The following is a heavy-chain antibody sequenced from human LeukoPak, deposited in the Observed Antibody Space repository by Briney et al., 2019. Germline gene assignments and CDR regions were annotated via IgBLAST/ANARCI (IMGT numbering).Heavy chain of an antibody. D-gene: IGHD3-10*01. V-gene: IGHV3-7*03. CDR3: ARDGKWFGELLAIDY. CDR1: GFTFSRYW. J-gene: IGHJ4*02. CDR2: IKQDGSEK. Sequence: GGSLRLSCAASGFTFSRYWMSCVRQAPGKGLEWVVNIKQDGSEKYYVDSVKGRFTISRDNAKNSLYLQMNSLRAEDTAVYYCARDGKWFGELLAIDYWGQGTLVTVSS.